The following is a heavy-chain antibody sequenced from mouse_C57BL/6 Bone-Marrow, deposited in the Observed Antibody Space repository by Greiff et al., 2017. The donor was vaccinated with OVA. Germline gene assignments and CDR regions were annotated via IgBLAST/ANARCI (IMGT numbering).Heavy chain of an antibody. CDR3: AIDALIYYYGSSLFAY. CDR2: ILPGSGST. CDR1: GYTFTGYW. J-gene: IGHJ3*01. V-gene: IGHV1-9*01. D-gene: IGHD1-1*01. Sequence: VQLQQSGAELMKPGASVKLSCKATGYTFTGYWIEWVKQRPGHGLEWIGEILPGSGSTNYNEKFKGKATFTADTSSNTAYMQLSSLTTEDSAIYYCAIDALIYYYGSSLFAYWGQGTLVTVSA.